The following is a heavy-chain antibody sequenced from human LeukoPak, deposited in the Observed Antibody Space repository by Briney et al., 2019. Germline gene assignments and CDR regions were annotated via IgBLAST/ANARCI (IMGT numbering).Heavy chain of an antibody. Sequence: GGSLRLSCAASGFTFSGYWMSWVRQAPGKGLECVANIKEDGSEKYYVDSVKGRFTISRDNAENSLFLQMNSLRAEDAAVHYCGRGHYGDYAWGQGTLVTVSS. CDR2: IKEDGSEK. D-gene: IGHD4-17*01. CDR3: GRGHYGDYA. J-gene: IGHJ5*02. V-gene: IGHV3-7*01. CDR1: GFTFSGYW.